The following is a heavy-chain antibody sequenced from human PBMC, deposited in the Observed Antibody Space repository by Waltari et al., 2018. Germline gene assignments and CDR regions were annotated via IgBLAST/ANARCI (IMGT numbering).Heavy chain of an antibody. CDR3: ARGPESFEAYVGFDY. D-gene: IGHD3-10*02. CDR2: INPNSGGT. V-gene: IGHV1-2*02. J-gene: IGHJ4*02. CDR1: GFTFSSYW. Sequence: VQLVESGGGLVQPGGSLRLSCAASGFTFSSYWMSWVRQAPGQGLEWMGWINPNSGGTNYAQKFQGRVTMTRDTSISTAYMELSRLRSDDTAVYYCARGPESFEAYVGFDYWGQGTLVTVSS.